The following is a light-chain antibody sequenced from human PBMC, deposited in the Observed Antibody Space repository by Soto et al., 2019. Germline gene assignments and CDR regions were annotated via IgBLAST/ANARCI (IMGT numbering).Light chain of an antibody. CDR1: QSVSNY. CDR2: DVS. J-gene: IGKJ4*01. Sequence: EIVLTQSPATLSLSPGERATLSCRAGQSVSNYLGWYQQKSGQAPRLLISDVSNRATGIPDRFSGSGSGTDFTLTISSLEPDPFAVYYYQHHLTGPTFGGGPKVHIK. V-gene: IGKV3-11*01. CDR3: QHHLTGPT.